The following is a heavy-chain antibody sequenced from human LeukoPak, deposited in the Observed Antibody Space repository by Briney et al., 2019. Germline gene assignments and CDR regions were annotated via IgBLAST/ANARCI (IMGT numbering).Heavy chain of an antibody. Sequence: ASVKVSCKASGGTFSSYAISWVRQAPGQGLEWMGGIIPIFGTANYAQKFQGRVTVTTDESTSTAYMELSSLRSEDTAVYYCARVIGDYVYFDYWGQGTLVTVSS. J-gene: IGHJ4*02. V-gene: IGHV1-69*05. CDR1: GGTFSSYA. CDR2: IIPIFGTA. CDR3: ARVIGDYVYFDY. D-gene: IGHD4-17*01.